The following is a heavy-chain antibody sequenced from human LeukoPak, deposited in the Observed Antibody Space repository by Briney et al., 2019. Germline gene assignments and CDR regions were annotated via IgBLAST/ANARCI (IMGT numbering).Heavy chain of an antibody. CDR1: GLTFSSHW. J-gene: IGHJ4*02. V-gene: IGHV3-74*01. D-gene: IGHD1-26*01. CDR2: ITNDGSST. Sequence: PGGSLRLSCAASGLTFSSHWMHWVRQAPGKGLVWVSRITNDGSSTTYADSVKSRFTISRDNAKNMLYLQVNSLRAEDTAVYYCARQKTPHGNFDYWGQGTLVTVSS. CDR3: ARQKTPHGNFDY.